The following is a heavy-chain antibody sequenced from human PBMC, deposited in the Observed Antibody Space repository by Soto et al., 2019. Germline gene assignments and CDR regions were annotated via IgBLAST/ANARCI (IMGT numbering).Heavy chain of an antibody. Sequence: QVQLVESGGGVVQPGRSLRLSCAASGFTFSSYGMYWVRQAPGKGLEWVAVISYDGSNKYYADSVKGRFTISRDNSENTLYLQMNSLRAEDTAVYYCAKDSTYYDFWSGYRDYWGQGTLVTVSS. V-gene: IGHV3-30*18. CDR3: AKDSTYYDFWSGYRDY. CDR2: ISYDGSNK. J-gene: IGHJ4*02. D-gene: IGHD3-3*01. CDR1: GFTFSSYG.